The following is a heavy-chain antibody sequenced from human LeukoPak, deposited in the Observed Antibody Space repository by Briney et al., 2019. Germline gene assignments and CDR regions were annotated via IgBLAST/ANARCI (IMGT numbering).Heavy chain of an antibody. CDR2: IDYSGST. V-gene: IGHV4-39*01. D-gene: IGHD6-19*01. J-gene: IGHJ4*02. Sequence: SETLSLTCSVSGGSVRSISDYWGWIRQSPGKGLEWIGSIDYSGSTYRNPSLKSRVTISLDTSKNQFSLRLSSVTAADTALYFCARQKQWLPRYYFDYWGRGSPVTVSS. CDR3: ARQKQWLPRYYFDY. CDR1: GGSVRSISDY.